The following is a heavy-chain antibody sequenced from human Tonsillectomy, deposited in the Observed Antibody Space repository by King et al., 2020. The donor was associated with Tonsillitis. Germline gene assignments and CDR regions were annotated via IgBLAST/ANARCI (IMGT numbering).Heavy chain of an antibody. J-gene: IGHJ1*01. CDR2: INTNTGNP. CDR1: GYTFTSYG. D-gene: IGHD4-17*01. CDR3: ARDDSEDYGDSVGYVQH. V-gene: IGHV7-4-1*02. Sequence: QLVQSGSELKKPGASVKVSCKXSGYTFTSYGMNWVRQAPGQGLEWMGWINTNTGNPTYAQGFTGRFVFSLDTSVSTTYLQISGLKAEDTAVYYCARDDSEDYGDSVGYVQHWGQGTLITVSS.